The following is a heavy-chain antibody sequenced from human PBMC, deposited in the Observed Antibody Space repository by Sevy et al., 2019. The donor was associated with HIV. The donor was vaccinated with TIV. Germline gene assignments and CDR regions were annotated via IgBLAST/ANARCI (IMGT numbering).Heavy chain of an antibody. D-gene: IGHD3-10*01. CDR2: ISGTGGST. CDR1: GFTFSTYA. CDR3: AKDRVSGTYYISDLDH. J-gene: IGHJ4*02. Sequence: GGSLRLSCAASGFTFSTYAMTWVRQAPGKGLEWVSLISGTGGSTYYADSVKGRFTISRDNSKNTLYLQMNSLRAEDTAVYYCAKDRVSGTYYISDLDHWGQGTLVTVSS. V-gene: IGHV3-23*01.